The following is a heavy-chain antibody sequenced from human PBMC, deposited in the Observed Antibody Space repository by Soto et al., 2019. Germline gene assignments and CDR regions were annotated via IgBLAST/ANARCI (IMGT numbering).Heavy chain of an antibody. Sequence: ASVKFSCTAAGYTFTSYAMHWVRHAPGQRLEWMGWINAGNGNTKYSQKFQDRVTITRDTSASTAYMELSSLRSEDTAVYYCASPAVSTRFRVMDVWGQGTTVTVSS. J-gene: IGHJ6*02. CDR1: GYTFTSYA. V-gene: IGHV1-3*01. CDR3: ASPAVSTRFRVMDV. D-gene: IGHD3-9*01. CDR2: INAGNGNT.